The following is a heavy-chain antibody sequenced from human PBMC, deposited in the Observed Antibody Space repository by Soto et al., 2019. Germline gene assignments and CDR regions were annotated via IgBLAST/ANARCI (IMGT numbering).Heavy chain of an antibody. D-gene: IGHD6-19*01. CDR1: GFTFSTYA. Sequence: GGALRLSCAGSGFTFSTYAMAWIRQAPGKGLEWVSGISNNGGRTYYAASVKGRFTISRDNSKNTLYLQMNSLSPEDTAIYYCAKDHHSTKPVASDFRAQATPVPVSS. CDR2: ISNNGGRT. CDR3: AKDHHSTKPVASDF. J-gene: IGHJ1*01. V-gene: IGHV3-23*01.